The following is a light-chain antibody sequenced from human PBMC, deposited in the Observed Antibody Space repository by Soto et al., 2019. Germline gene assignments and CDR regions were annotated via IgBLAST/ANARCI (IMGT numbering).Light chain of an antibody. Sequence: EIVLTQSPGTLSLSPGERATLSCRASQSVSSSYLAWYQQKPGQAPRLLIYGAFSRATGIPDRFGGSGSGTDFTLTISRLETEDFAVYYCQQYGSSPWTFGQGTKVDIK. CDR2: GAF. V-gene: IGKV3-20*01. CDR1: QSVSSSY. J-gene: IGKJ1*01. CDR3: QQYGSSPWT.